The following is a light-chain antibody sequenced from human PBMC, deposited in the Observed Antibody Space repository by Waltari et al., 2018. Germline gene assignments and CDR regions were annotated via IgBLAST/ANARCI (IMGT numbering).Light chain of an antibody. J-gene: IGKJ3*01. Sequence: DIVMTQSPDSLAVSLGESATINCKSSQSVLHSSKNENSLAWYQQKPGQPPKLLIYWASTRESGVPDRFSGSGSGTDFTLTISSLQAEDVAVYYCQQYYDTPFTFGPGTKVDIK. CDR2: WAS. V-gene: IGKV4-1*01. CDR1: QSVLHSSKNENS. CDR3: QQYYDTPFT.